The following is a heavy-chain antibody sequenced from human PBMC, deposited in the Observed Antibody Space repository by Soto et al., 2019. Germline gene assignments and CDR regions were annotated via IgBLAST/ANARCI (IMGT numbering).Heavy chain of an antibody. CDR2: INPAPGAA. CDR1: GYPVTAYY. D-gene: IGHD3-3*01. V-gene: IGHV1-2*02. J-gene: IGHJ3*02. Sequence: QLHLVQSGAVVKKPGASVTVSCSASGYPVTAYYMHWVRPAPGRGLEWMGGINPAPGAAKYTQTFQGRVTMTRDTSTSTVFMELSGLTSEDTAVFYCARGGGVGVAGSAAFDMWGQGTLVTVSS. CDR3: ARGGGVGVAGSAAFDM.